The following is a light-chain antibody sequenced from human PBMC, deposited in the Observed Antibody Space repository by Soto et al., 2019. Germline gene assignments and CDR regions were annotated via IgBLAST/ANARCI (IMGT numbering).Light chain of an antibody. Sequence: QSVLTQPASVSGSPGQSITISCTGTRSDIGAYNFVSWYQQHPGEVPKLILYDVNVRPSGVSNRFSGSKSGNPASLTISGLQAEDEADYYCTSWTTSTTMIFGGGTKLTVL. J-gene: IGLJ2*01. CDR1: RSDIGAYNF. V-gene: IGLV2-14*03. CDR2: DVN. CDR3: TSWTTSTTMI.